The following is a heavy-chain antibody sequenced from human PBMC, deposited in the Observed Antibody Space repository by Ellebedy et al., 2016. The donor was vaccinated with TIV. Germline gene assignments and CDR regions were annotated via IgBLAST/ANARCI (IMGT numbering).Heavy chain of an antibody. Sequence: GESLKISCAASGFTFSHYYMTWVRQAPGKGLEWVANIDQNGGEKYYVDSVKGRFTISRDHAKNSLFLQMNSLRVEDTAVYYCARETPNRAFDIWGQGAMVTVSS. V-gene: IGHV3-7*01. CDR3: ARETPNRAFDI. D-gene: IGHD1-14*01. CDR2: IDQNGGEK. CDR1: GFTFSHYY. J-gene: IGHJ3*02.